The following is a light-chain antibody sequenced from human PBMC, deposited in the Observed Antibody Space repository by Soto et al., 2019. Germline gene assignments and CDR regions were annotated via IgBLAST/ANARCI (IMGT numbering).Light chain of an antibody. Sequence: DIQMTQSPSSLSAFVGDRVTITCRASQDLDRWLAWYQQKPGEAPKVLIYAASNLRSGVPSRFSGSGSGADFSLTISSLQPEDVATYYCKQSRSFPLTFGGGTKVDIK. J-gene: IGKJ4*01. CDR3: KQSRSFPLT. CDR1: QDLDRW. V-gene: IGKV1-12*01. CDR2: AAS.